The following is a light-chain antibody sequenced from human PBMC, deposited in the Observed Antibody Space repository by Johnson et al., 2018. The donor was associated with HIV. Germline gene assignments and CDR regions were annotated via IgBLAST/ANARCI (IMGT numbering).Light chain of an antibody. CDR3: GTWDSILSANV. CDR2: ENN. Sequence: QPVLTQPPSVSAAPGQKVTISCSGSSSNIGNNYVSWYQQLPGTAPKLLVYENNKRPSGIPDRFSGSKSGTSATLGITGLQTGDEADYYCGTWDSILSANVFGTGAKVTVL. J-gene: IGLJ1*01. CDR1: SSNIGNNY. V-gene: IGLV1-51*02.